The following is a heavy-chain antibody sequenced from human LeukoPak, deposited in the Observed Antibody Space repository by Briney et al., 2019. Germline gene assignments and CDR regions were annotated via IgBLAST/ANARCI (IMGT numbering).Heavy chain of an antibody. Sequence: GGSLRLSCAASGFTFSSYWMSWVRQAPGKGLEWVANIKQDGSEKYYVDSVKGRFTISRDNAKNSLYLQMNSLRAEDTAVYYCARDPYSGSYSDYYYYYMDVWGKGTTVTVSS. J-gene: IGHJ6*03. CDR2: IKQDGSEK. CDR3: ARDPYSGSYSDYYYYYMDV. D-gene: IGHD1-26*01. V-gene: IGHV3-7*01. CDR1: GFTFSSYW.